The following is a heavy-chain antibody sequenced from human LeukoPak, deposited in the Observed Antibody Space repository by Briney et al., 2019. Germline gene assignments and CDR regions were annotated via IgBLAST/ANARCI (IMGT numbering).Heavy chain of an antibody. CDR3: ARWYFDYIWGTHRYDYFDY. D-gene: IGHD3-16*02. CDR1: GYTFTSYG. J-gene: IGHJ4*02. V-gene: IGHV1-18*01. Sequence: ASVKVSCKASGYTFTSYGISWVRQAPGQGLEWLGWINGYNGDTNYIQRVQGRVTMTTDTSTSTAYMELRSLRSDDTAVYYCARWYFDYIWGTHRYDYFDYWGQGTLVTVSS. CDR2: INGYNGDT.